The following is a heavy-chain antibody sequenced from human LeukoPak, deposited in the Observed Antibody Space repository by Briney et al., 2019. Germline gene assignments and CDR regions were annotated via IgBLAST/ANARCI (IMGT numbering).Heavy chain of an antibody. V-gene: IGHV3-9*01. CDR1: GFTFDDYA. Sequence: GGSLRLPCAASGFTFDDYAMHWVRQVPGKGLEWVSGVSWRSHNIEYADSVKGRFTISRDNARNSLHLQMNDLRPEDTASYYCAKAYCSSVACSCFDSWGRETLVTVSS. CDR2: VSWRSHNI. D-gene: IGHD2-2*01. J-gene: IGHJ4*02. CDR3: AKAYCSSVACSCFDS.